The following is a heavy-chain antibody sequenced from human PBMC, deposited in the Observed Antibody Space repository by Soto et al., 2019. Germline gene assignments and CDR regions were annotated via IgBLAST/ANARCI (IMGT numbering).Heavy chain of an antibody. V-gene: IGHV3-9*01. Sequence: EVQLVESGGNLVQPGRSLRLSCAASGFTFDDYAMHWVRQAPGKGLEWVSGISWNSDSIGYADSVKGRFTISRDNAKNSLYLQRNSLTVDDTALYYCARDTEPVRQGGMDVWGLGTTGNVSS. CDR2: ISWNSDSI. J-gene: IGHJ6*02. D-gene: IGHD6-13*01. CDR3: ARDTEPVRQGGMDV. CDR1: GFTFDDYA.